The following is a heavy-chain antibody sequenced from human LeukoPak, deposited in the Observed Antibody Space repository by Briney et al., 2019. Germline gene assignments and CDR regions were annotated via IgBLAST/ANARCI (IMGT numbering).Heavy chain of an antibody. Sequence: ASVKVSCKASGGTFSSYAISWVRQAPGQGLEWMGGIIPIFGTANYAQKFQGRVTITADESTSTAYMELSSLRSEDTAVYYCARGHTAVVIAIAWFDPWGQGTLVTVSS. D-gene: IGHD2-21*01. J-gene: IGHJ5*02. CDR1: GGTFSSYA. CDR2: IIPIFGTA. V-gene: IGHV1-69*13. CDR3: ARGHTAVVIAIAWFDP.